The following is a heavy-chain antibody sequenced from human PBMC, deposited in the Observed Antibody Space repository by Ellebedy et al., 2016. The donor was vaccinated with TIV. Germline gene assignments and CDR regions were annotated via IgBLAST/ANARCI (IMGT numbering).Heavy chain of an antibody. D-gene: IGHD4-17*01. V-gene: IGHV3-23*01. CDR2: LSYSGLST. Sequence: GGSLRLSXTASGFTFSSYAMTWLRQAPGKGLEWVSTLSYSGLSTFYADSVKGRFTISRDNAKNTLYLQMNSLRAEDTAVYYCARGHPTTMNSLMGYWGPGTLVTVSS. CDR1: GFTFSSYA. J-gene: IGHJ4*02. CDR3: ARGHPTTMNSLMGY.